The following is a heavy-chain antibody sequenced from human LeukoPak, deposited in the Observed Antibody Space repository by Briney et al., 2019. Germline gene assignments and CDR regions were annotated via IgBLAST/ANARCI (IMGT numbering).Heavy chain of an antibody. Sequence: PGGSLRLSCAASGFTFSTYGMHWVRQAPGKGLEWVAVIWYDGNNKYYADSVKGRFTISRDNSKNTLYLQMNSLRAEDTAVYYRARDFSYYGSGSYYFDYWGQGTLVTVSS. D-gene: IGHD3-10*01. CDR2: IWYDGNNK. CDR1: GFTFSTYG. CDR3: ARDFSYYGSGSYYFDY. V-gene: IGHV3-33*01. J-gene: IGHJ4*02.